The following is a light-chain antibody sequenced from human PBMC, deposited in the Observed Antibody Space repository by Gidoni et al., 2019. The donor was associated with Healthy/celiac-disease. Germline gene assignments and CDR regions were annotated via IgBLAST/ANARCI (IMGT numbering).Light chain of an antibody. Sequence: QSALTQPASVSGSPGQSITISCTGTSSDVGTYNLVSWYQQPPGKAPKLTIYEVNKRPSGVSNRFSGSKSGNTASLTISGLQAEDEADYYCCSYAVSSTHVVSGGGTKLTVL. CDR1: SSDVGTYNL. J-gene: IGLJ2*01. V-gene: IGLV2-23*02. CDR2: EVN. CDR3: CSYAVSSTHVV.